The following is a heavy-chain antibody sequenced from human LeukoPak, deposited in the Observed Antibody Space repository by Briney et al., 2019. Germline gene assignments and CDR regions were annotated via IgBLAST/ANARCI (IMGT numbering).Heavy chain of an antibody. CDR1: GASISSYS. D-gene: IGHD1-26*01. J-gene: IGHJ3*01. CDR3: TRRVWATTISRDAFDL. Sequence: SETLSLTCTVSGASISSYSWSWIRQPPGKGLEWIGHIHYSGSTSYSPSLKSRVTMSVDTSQNQFSLKLNSVTAADTALYYCTRRVWATTISRDAFDLWGQGTMVTVSS. CDR2: IHYSGST. V-gene: IGHV4-59*01.